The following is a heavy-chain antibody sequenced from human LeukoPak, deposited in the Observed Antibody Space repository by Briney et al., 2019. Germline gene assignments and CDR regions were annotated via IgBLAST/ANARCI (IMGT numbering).Heavy chain of an antibody. CDR1: GYTFTSYD. V-gene: IGHV1-8*01. D-gene: IGHD4-11*01. CDR2: MNPNSGNT. Sequence: ASVKVSCKASGYTFTSYDINWVRQATGQGLEWVGWMNPNSGNTGYAQKFQGRVTMTRGTSISTAYMELSSLRSEDTAVFYCARNNYGGHDAFDIWGQGTLVTVSS. CDR3: ARNNYGGHDAFDI. J-gene: IGHJ3*02.